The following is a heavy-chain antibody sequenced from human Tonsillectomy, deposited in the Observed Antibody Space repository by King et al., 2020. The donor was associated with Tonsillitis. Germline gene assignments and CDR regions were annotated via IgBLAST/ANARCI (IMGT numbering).Heavy chain of an antibody. D-gene: IGHD2-2*01. CDR1: GGSISSGGYY. CDR3: ARPRFAMTDVGAFDI. J-gene: IGHJ3*02. Sequence: VQLQESGPGLVKPSQTLSLTCTVSGGSISSGGYYWSWIRQHPGKGLEWIGYIYYSGSTYYNPSLKSRVTISVDTSKNQFSLKLSSVTAADTAVYYCARPRFAMTDVGAFDIWGQGTMVTVSS. V-gene: IGHV4-31*03. CDR2: IYYSGST.